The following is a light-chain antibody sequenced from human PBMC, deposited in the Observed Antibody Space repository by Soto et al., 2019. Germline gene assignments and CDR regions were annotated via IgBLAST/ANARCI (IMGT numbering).Light chain of an antibody. V-gene: IGKV1-39*01. J-gene: IGKJ4*01. Sequence: DIQMTQSPSSLSASVGDRITITCRASQSISTSLNWYQQKPGKPPKLLIYAASTWQSGVPARFTGSGSGTDFTLTISSLQPEDFATYDCQQSYSTPLTFGGGTKGEIK. CDR1: QSISTS. CDR2: AAS. CDR3: QQSYSTPLT.